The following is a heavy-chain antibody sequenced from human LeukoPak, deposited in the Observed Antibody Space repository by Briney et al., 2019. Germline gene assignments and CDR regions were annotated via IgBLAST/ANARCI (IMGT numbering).Heavy chain of an antibody. Sequence: PSETLSLTCTVSDDSITMYYWTWIRQPPGKGLELIGEISHSGSTNYNPSLKSRVTISVDTSKNQFSLKLSSVTAADTAVYYCARGGMHSSGLDYWGQGTLVTVSS. CDR1: DDSITMYY. D-gene: IGHD3-22*01. V-gene: IGHV4-34*01. CDR2: ISHSGST. CDR3: ARGGMHSSGLDY. J-gene: IGHJ4*02.